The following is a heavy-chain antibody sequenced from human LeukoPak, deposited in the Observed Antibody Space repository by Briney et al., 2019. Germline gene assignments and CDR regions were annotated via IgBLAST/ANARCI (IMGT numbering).Heavy chain of an antibody. CDR2: MNPNNDET. CDR3: ARSDNTYWYYYYSLDV. D-gene: IGHD2-8*02. V-gene: IGHV1-8*01. CDR1: GYPFTSYE. J-gene: IGHJ6*02. Sequence: ASVKVSCKASGYPFTSYEINWVRQAPGQGLEWLGWMNPNNDETGYEAKFQGRVAMTMNMSKNTAYMELSGLRSEDTAVYYCARSDNTYWYYYYSLDVWGQGTTVTVSS.